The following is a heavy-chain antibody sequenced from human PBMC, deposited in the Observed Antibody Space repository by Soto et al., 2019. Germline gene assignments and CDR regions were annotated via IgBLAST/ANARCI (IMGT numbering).Heavy chain of an antibody. CDR1: GGSISSSNW. Sequence: SETLSLTCAVSGGSISSSNWWSWVRQPPGKGLEWIGEIYHSGSTNYNPSLKSRVTISVDKSKNQFSLKLSSVTAADPAVYYCARDKQGSIVVVPAATQGGDSYGMDVSGQGTTVTVPS. J-gene: IGHJ6*02. V-gene: IGHV4-4*02. CDR3: ARDKQGSIVVVPAATQGGDSYGMDV. CDR2: IYHSGST. D-gene: IGHD2-2*01.